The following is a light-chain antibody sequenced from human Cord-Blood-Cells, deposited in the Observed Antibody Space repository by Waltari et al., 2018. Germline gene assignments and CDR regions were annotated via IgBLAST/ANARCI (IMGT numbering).Light chain of an antibody. CDR1: QSVSSN. CDR3: QQYNNWPP. Sequence: EIVMTQSPATLSVSPGERATPSCRASQSVSSNFAWYQQKPGQAPRLLIYGASTRATGIPARFSGSGSGTEFTLTISSLQSEDFAVYYCQQYNNWPPFGGGTKVEIK. V-gene: IGKV3-15*01. CDR2: GAS. J-gene: IGKJ4*01.